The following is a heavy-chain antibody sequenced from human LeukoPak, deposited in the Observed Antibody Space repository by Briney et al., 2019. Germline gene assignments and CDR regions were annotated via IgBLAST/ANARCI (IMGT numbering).Heavy chain of an antibody. CDR2: INPNSGGT. CDR1: GYTFTGYY. D-gene: IGHD3-16*02. CDR3: ARDLGYDYVWGGYRSFDY. J-gene: IGHJ4*02. V-gene: IGHV1-2*02. Sequence: ASVKVSCKASGYTFTGYYMHWVRQAPGQGLEWMGWINPNSGGTNYAQKFQGRVTMTRDTSISTAYMELSRLRSDDTAVYYCARDLGYDYVWGGYRSFDYWGQGTLVTVSS.